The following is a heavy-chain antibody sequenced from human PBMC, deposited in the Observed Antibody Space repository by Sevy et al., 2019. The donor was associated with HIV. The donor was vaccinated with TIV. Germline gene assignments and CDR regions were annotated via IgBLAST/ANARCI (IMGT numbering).Heavy chain of an antibody. CDR1: GYTFTSDG. CDR2: ISGYKGNT. J-gene: IGHJ6*03. D-gene: IGHD2-21*01. Sequence: ASVKVSCKTSGYTFTSDGVSWVRQAPGQGLEWMGWISGYKGNTNYAQKFQGRVAMTSDTSTSTAYMELRSLRSDDTAVYYCARERGGIPTIMDVWGKGTTVTVSS. CDR3: ARERGGIPTIMDV. V-gene: IGHV1-18*04.